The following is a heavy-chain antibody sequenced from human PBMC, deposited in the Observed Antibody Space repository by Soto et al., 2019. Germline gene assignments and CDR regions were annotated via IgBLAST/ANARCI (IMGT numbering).Heavy chain of an antibody. V-gene: IGHV1-18*01. Sequence: QVPLVQSGAEVKKPGASVKVSCKASGYTFTSSGISWVRQAPGQGLEWMGWISAYNGNTNYAQKLQGRVTMTTDTSTSEAYMELRSLRSDDTAVYYCARDSTEYYDFWSGDYELGEAGQFDYWGQGPLVTVSS. D-gene: IGHD3-3*01. CDR1: GYTFTSSG. J-gene: IGHJ4*02. CDR2: ISAYNGNT. CDR3: ARDSTEYYDFWSGDYELGEAGQFDY.